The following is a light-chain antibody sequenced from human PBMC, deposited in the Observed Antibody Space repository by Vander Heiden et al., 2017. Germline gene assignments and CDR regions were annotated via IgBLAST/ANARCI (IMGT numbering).Light chain of an antibody. CDR1: QSISSY. V-gene: IGKV1-8*01. CDR3: QQYYSYPWT. J-gene: IGKJ1*01. Sequence: AIRITPSPSTLAASTGDRVTITCRASQSISSYLAWYQQKPGKAPKLLIYAASNLQSGVPSRFSGSGSGTDFTLTISCLQSEDFATYYCQQYYSYPWTFGPGTKVEIK. CDR2: AAS.